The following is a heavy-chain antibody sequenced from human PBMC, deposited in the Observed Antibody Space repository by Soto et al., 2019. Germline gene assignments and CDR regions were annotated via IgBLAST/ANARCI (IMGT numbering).Heavy chain of an antibody. J-gene: IGHJ5*02. D-gene: IGHD2-15*01. CDR2: IYYSGGT. Sequence: QVQLQESGPGLVKPSQTLSLTCTVSGGSISSGDYYWSWIRQPPGKGLEWIGYIYYSGGTYYHPYLKSRVTTSLDTSKNQFSLKLSSVTAADTAVYYCARLVQLLQGRWFDPWGQGTLVTVSS. CDR1: GGSISSGDYY. CDR3: ARLVQLLQGRWFDP. V-gene: IGHV4-30-4*01.